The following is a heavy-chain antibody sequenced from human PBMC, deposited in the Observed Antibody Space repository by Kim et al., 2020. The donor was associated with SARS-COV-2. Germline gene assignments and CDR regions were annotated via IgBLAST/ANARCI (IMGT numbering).Heavy chain of an antibody. CDR3: TTDKRAGDEGFDY. Sequence: GGSLRLSCAASGFTFSNAWMSWVRQAPGKGLEWVGRIKSKTDGGTTDYAAPVKGRFTISRDDSKNTLYLQMNSLKTEDTAVYYCTTDKRAGDEGFDYWGQGTLVTVSS. J-gene: IGHJ4*02. CDR2: IKSKTDGGTT. CDR1: GFTFSNAW. D-gene: IGHD2-21*02. V-gene: IGHV3-15*01.